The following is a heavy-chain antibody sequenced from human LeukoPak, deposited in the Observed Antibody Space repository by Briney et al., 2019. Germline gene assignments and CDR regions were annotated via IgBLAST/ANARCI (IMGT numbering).Heavy chain of an antibody. CDR3: ARDLPYSSSWESIDY. CDR2: ISTYNGNT. D-gene: IGHD6-13*01. V-gene: IGHV1-18*01. CDR1: GYTFTSYG. Sequence: GASVKVSCKASGYTFTSYGILWVRQAPGQGLEWMGWISTYNGNTNYAQKIQGRATMTTDTSTSTAYMELRSLRSDDTAVYYCARDLPYSSSWESIDYWGQGTLVTVSS. J-gene: IGHJ4*02.